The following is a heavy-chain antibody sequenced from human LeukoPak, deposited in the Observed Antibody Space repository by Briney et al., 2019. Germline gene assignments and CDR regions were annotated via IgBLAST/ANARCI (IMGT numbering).Heavy chain of an antibody. Sequence: SETLSLTCTVSGGSISSGDYYWSWIRQPPGKGLEWIGYIYYSGSTYYNPSLKSRVTISVDTSKNQFSLKLSSVTAADTAVYYCARTFLRLGELSPEMDFDYWGRGTLVTVSS. J-gene: IGHJ4*02. CDR3: ARTFLRLGELSPEMDFDY. CDR1: GGSISSGDYY. D-gene: IGHD3-16*02. CDR2: IYYSGST. V-gene: IGHV4-30-4*01.